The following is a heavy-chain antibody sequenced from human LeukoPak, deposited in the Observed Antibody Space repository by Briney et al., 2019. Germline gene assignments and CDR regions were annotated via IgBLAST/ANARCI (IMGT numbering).Heavy chain of an antibody. CDR3: ARYCGSPSCYASNPR. V-gene: IGHV3-74*01. Sequence: GGSLRLSCAASGFTFSSYWMHWVRQAPGKGLVWVSYISSDGGTTNYADSVKGRFTISRDNAKNTLYLQMNSLRAEDTAVYYCARYCGSPSCYASNPRWGQGTLVTVSS. CDR2: ISSDGGTT. D-gene: IGHD2-2*01. CDR1: GFTFSSYW. J-gene: IGHJ4*02.